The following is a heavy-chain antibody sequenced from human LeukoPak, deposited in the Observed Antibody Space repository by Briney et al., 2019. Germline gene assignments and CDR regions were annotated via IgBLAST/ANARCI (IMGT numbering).Heavy chain of an antibody. CDR1: GFTFSSYA. J-gene: IGHJ4*02. Sequence: GGSLRLSCAASGFTFSSYAMHWVRQAPGKGLEWVSVISGSGGSTHYADSVKGRFTISRDNSKNTLYLQMDSLRAEDTAVYYCAKGLRTSWLAGGVFDYWGQGTLVTVSS. D-gene: IGHD6-19*01. CDR3: AKGLRTSWLAGGVFDY. V-gene: IGHV3-23*01. CDR2: ISGSGGST.